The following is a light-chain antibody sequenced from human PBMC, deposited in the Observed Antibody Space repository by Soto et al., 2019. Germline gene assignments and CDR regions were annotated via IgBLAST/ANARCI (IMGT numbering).Light chain of an antibody. CDR2: EVT. V-gene: IGLV2-14*01. J-gene: IGLJ1*01. Sequence: LTQPASVSGSPGQSITISCTGTGSDVGGYDYVSWYQHHPGKAPKVMIYEVTNRPSGVSNRFSGSKSGNTASLTISGLLAEDEADYYCSSYTTSSNYVLGTGTKVT. CDR1: GSDVGGYDY. CDR3: SSYTTSSNYV.